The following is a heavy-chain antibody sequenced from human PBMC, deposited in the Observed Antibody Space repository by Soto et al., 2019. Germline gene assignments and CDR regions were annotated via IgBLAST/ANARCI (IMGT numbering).Heavy chain of an antibody. CDR1: GFTFSSYG. V-gene: IGHV3-30*18. Sequence: QVQLVESGGGVVQPGRSLRLSCAASGFTFSSYGMHWVRQAPGKGLEWVAVISYDGSNKYYADSVKGRFTISRDNSKNTLYLQMNSLRAEDTAVYYCAKDGFGESIRFYYCYYGMDVWGQGTTVTVSS. J-gene: IGHJ6*02. D-gene: IGHD3-10*01. CDR2: ISYDGSNK. CDR3: AKDGFGESIRFYYCYYGMDV.